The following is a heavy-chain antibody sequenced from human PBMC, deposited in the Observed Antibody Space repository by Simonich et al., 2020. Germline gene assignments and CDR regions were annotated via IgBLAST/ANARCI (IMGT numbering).Heavy chain of an antibody. J-gene: IGHJ3*02. Sequence: QVQLVQSGAEVKKPGASVKVSCKASGYTFTGYYMHWVRQAPGQGLEGMGWINPKSGGTNDAQKFQGRVTMTRDTSISTAYMELSRLRSDDTAVYYCARNGLVGILKAFDIWGQGTMVTVSS. CDR3: ARNGLVGILKAFDI. CDR1: GYTFTGYY. CDR2: INPKSGGT. D-gene: IGHD2-21*01. V-gene: IGHV1-2*02.